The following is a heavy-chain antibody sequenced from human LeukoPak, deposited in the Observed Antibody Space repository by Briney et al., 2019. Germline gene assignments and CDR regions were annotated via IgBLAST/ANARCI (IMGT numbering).Heavy chain of an antibody. CDR1: GYTFTNYG. D-gene: IGHD7-27*01. Sequence: GASVSVSCKASGYTFTNYGISWVRQAPGQGLEWMGWIGFYNGNTNYAQKFQGRVTMTTDTSTSTAYMELRSLRSDDTAVYYCARAEKPNWGNYYYYCMDVWGKGTTVTVSS. CDR3: ARAEKPNWGNYYYYCMDV. CDR2: IGFYNGNT. V-gene: IGHV1-18*04. J-gene: IGHJ6*03.